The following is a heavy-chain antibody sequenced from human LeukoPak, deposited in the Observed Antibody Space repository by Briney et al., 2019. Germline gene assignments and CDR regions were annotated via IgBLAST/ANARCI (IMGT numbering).Heavy chain of an antibody. CDR2: IYTSGST. Sequence: SETLSLTCTVSGGSISSYYWSWIRQPAGKGLEWIGRIYTSGSTNYNPSLKSRVTMSVDTSKNQFSLKLSSVTAADTAVYYCARNPGPTIFGVARDYYYMDVWGKGTTVTVSS. J-gene: IGHJ6*03. V-gene: IGHV4-4*07. D-gene: IGHD3-3*01. CDR1: GGSISSYY. CDR3: ARNPGPTIFGVARDYYYMDV.